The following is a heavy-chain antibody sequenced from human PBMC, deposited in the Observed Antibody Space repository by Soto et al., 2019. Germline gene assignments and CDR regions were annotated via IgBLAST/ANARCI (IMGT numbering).Heavy chain of an antibody. CDR2: IKRKIAGEAT. D-gene: IGHD2-15*01. V-gene: IGHV3-15*07. CDR3: TTGSVESV. J-gene: IGHJ6*02. Sequence: EVQLVESGGGLVKPGGSLRLSCAASGFSFSNAWMNWVRQAPGKGLEWVGRIKRKIAGEATDYAGPVKGRFTVFRDDAKSSPYLQRTSLKGDDTAVYYCTTGSVESVWGQGTTATVS. CDR1: GFSFSNAW.